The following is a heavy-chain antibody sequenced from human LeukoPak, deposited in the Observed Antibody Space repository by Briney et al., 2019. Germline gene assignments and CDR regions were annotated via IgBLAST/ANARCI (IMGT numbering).Heavy chain of an antibody. CDR1: GFIFSSYN. CDR2: ISGSGGST. Sequence: PGGSLRLSCAASGFIFSSYNMNWVRQAPGKGLEWVSAISGSGGSTYYADSVKGRFTISRDNSKNTLYLQMNSLRAEDTALYHCARGHYYDSSGNLDYWGQGTLVTVSS. CDR3: ARGHYYDSSGNLDY. D-gene: IGHD3-22*01. J-gene: IGHJ4*02. V-gene: IGHV3-23*01.